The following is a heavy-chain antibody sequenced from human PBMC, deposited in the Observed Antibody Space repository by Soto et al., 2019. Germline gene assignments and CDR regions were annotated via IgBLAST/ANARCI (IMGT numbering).Heavy chain of an antibody. CDR2: IYTSGST. CDR1: GGSIRSYY. J-gene: IGHJ6*02. CDR3: AREGASGFGMDV. D-gene: IGHD1-26*01. Sequence: SETLSLTCNVSGGSIRSYYWSWVRQPAGKPLEWIGRIYTSGSTNYNPSLKSRVSISVDTSKNQFSLEVTSVTAADTAVYYCAREGASGFGMDVWGQGTTVTVSS. V-gene: IGHV4-4*07.